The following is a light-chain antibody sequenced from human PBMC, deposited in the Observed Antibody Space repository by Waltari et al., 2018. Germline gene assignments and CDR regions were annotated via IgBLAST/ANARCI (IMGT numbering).Light chain of an antibody. Sequence: QTVVTQEPSLSVSPGGTVTLTCTLSSGSLSPTSYATWYQQTPGQAPRTLVYKGNSRSSWVPDRFSGSILGNKAALTITGAQADDECDYYCSLYMGSGIWVFGGGTKLTVL. CDR3: SLYMGSGIWV. J-gene: IGLJ3*02. CDR1: SGSLSPTSY. V-gene: IGLV8-61*01. CDR2: KGN.